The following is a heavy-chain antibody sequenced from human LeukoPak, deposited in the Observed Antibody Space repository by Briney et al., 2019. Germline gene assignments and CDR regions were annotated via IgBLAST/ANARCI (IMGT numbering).Heavy chain of an antibody. CDR3: AKDRVGYCSGGSCSAVDY. Sequence: GSLRLSCAASGVTFSSYGMHWGRRAPGKGGEWGAVISYDGSNKYYSDSVKGRFTISRDKSKNTLYLQMNSLRAEDTAVYYCAKDRVGYCSGGSCSAVDYRGQGTLVTVSS. J-gene: IGHJ4*02. D-gene: IGHD2-15*01. CDR2: ISYDGSNK. V-gene: IGHV3-30*18. CDR1: GVTFSSYG.